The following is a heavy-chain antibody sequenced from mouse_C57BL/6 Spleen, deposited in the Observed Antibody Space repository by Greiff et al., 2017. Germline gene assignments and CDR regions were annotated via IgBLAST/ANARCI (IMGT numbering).Heavy chain of an antibody. Sequence: QVQLKQPGAELVMPGASVKLSCKASGYTFTSYWMHWVKQRPGQGLEWIGEIDPSDSYTNYNQKFKGKSTLTVDKSSSTAYMQLSSLTSEDSAVYYCARSWDQAWFADWGQGALVTVSA. V-gene: IGHV1-69*01. CDR2: IDPSDSYT. CDR3: ARSWDQAWFAD. D-gene: IGHD4-1*01. J-gene: IGHJ3*01. CDR1: GYTFTSYW.